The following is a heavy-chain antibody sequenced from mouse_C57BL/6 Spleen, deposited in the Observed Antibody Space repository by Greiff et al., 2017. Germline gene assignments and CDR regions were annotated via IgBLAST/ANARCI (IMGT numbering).Heavy chain of an antibody. CDR2: IDPENGDT. CDR3: TTGAALDY. J-gene: IGHJ2*01. V-gene: IGHV14-4*01. CDR1: GFNIKDDY. Sequence: VQLQQSGAELVRPGASVKLSCTASGFNIKDDYMNWVKQRPEQGLEWIGWIDPENGDTEYASKFQGKATITAGTSSNTAYLQLSSLTSENTAVYYCTTGAALDYWGQGTTLTVSS.